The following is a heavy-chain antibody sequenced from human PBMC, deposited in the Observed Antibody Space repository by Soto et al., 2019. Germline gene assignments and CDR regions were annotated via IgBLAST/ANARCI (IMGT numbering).Heavy chain of an antibody. CDR2: INPKSGGT. J-gene: IGHJ6*02. CDR1: GYSFTDYH. D-gene: IGHD2-8*01. CDR3: ARGDSTDCSNGVCSFFYNHDMDV. Sequence: GASVKVSCKASGYSFTDYHIHWVRQAPGQGLEWLGRINPKSGGTSTAQKFQGWVTMTTGTSISTASMELTRLTSDDTAIYYCARGDSTDCSNGVCSFFYNHDMDVWG. V-gene: IGHV1-2*04.